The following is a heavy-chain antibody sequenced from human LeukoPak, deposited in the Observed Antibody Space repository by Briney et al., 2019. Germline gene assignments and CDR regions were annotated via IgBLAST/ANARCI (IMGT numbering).Heavy chain of an antibody. J-gene: IGHJ3*02. CDR1: GYTFTSNS. CDR3: ARDYYEAFDI. V-gene: IGHV1-69*06. Sequence: GASVKVSCKASGYTFTSNSINWVRQAPGQGLEWMGGIIPIFGTANYAQKFQGRVTITADKSTSTAYMELSSLRSEDTAVYYCARDYYEAFDIWGQGTMVTVSS. CDR2: IIPIFGTA. D-gene: IGHD3-22*01.